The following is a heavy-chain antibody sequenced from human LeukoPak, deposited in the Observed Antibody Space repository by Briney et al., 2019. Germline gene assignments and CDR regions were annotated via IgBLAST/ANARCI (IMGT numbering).Heavy chain of an antibody. J-gene: IGHJ4*02. CDR2: ISAYNGNT. CDR3: ARSKPTTTGLYYFDY. D-gene: IGHD1-1*01. CDR1: GYTFTSYG. Sequence: ASVKVSCKASGYTFTSYGISWVRQAPGQGLEWMGWISAYNGNTNYAQKLQGRVTMTTDTSTSTAYMELRSLRSDDTAVYYCARSKPTTTGLYYFDYWGQGTLVTVSS. V-gene: IGHV1-18*01.